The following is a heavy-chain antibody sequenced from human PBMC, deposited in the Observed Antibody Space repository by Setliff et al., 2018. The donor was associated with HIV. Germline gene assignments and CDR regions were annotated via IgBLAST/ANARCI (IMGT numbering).Heavy chain of an antibody. J-gene: IGHJ6*03. V-gene: IGHV4-4*02. CDR1: GASISSNNW. D-gene: IGHD2-2*01. Sequence: SETLSLTCAVSGASISSNNWWTWVRQPPGRGLEWIGEIHYSGSTNYNPSLKSRVTISVDKSRSQFSLKVNSVTAADTAQYYCARINYSTSKGWGAAIGIDLTYFYAYYMDVWGKGISVTVSS. CDR2: IHYSGST. CDR3: ARINYSTSKGWGAAIGIDLTYFYAYYMDV.